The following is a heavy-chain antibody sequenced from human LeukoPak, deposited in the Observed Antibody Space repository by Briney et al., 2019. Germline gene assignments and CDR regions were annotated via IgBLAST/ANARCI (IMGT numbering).Heavy chain of an antibody. CDR1: GFTFSSYG. V-gene: IGHV3-23*01. Sequence: GGSLRLSCAASGFTFSSYGVSWVRQAPGKGLEWVSVISGIGTGGTTYYADSVKGRFTISRDNSKNTLYLQMNSLRGEDTAVYYCAKDSLRERIVGSTTRGVNDYWGQGTLVTVSS. J-gene: IGHJ4*02. D-gene: IGHD1-26*01. CDR2: ISGIGTGGTT. CDR3: AKDSLRERIVGSTTRGVNDY.